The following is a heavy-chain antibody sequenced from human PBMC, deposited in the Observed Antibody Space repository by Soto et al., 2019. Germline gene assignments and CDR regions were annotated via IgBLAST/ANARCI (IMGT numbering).Heavy chain of an antibody. CDR1: GFTFSNYW. Sequence: PGGSLRLSCAASGFTFSNYWMSWVRQAPGKGLEWVANIKLDGSAKYYVDSVKGRFTISRDNAKNSLYLQMNSLRAEDTAVYYCARGYSTSPNWFDPWGQGTLVTVSS. CDR2: IKLDGSAK. V-gene: IGHV3-7*03. D-gene: IGHD6-6*01. CDR3: ARGYSTSPNWFDP. J-gene: IGHJ5*02.